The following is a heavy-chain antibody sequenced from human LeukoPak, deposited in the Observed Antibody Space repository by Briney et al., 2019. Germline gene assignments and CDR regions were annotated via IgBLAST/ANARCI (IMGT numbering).Heavy chain of an antibody. V-gene: IGHV1-46*01. CDR2: INPSGGST. CDR1: GYTFTRYH. J-gene: IGHJ6*03. Sequence: ASVKVSCKASGYTFTRYHMHWVRQAPGQGLEWMGIINPSGGSTSYAQKFQGRVTMTRDTSTSTVYMELSSLRSEDTAVYYCARQANYYGSGTYKHYYYMDVWGKGTTVTVSS. D-gene: IGHD3-10*01. CDR3: ARQANYYGSGTYKHYYYMDV.